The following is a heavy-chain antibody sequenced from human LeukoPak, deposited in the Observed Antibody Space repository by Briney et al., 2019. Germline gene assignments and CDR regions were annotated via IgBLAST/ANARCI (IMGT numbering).Heavy chain of an antibody. CDR3: TRVGTTYYFDY. V-gene: IGHV3-49*04. CDR2: IRSKAYGGTT. Sequence: TGGSLRLSCTASGFTFGDYAMSWVRQAPGKGLERVGFIRSKAYGGTTEYAASVKGRFTISRDDSKSIAYLQMNSLKTEDTAVYYCTRVGTTYYFDYWGQGTLVTVSS. D-gene: IGHD1-1*01. CDR1: GFTFGDYA. J-gene: IGHJ4*02.